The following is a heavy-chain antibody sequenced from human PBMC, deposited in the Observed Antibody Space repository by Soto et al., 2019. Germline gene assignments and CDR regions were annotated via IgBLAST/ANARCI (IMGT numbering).Heavy chain of an antibody. CDR3: ARVVGALGHWFDP. J-gene: IGHJ5*02. Sequence: ASVKVSCKASGGSFTSYILTWVRQAPGQGLEWMGRIIPVLGVEYYAQKLQGRVTMTTDTSTSTAYMELRSLRSDDTAVYYCARVVGALGHWFDPWGKGTLVTVSS. CDR1: GGSFTSYI. D-gene: IGHD2-15*01. V-gene: IGHV1-69*02. CDR2: IIPVLGVE.